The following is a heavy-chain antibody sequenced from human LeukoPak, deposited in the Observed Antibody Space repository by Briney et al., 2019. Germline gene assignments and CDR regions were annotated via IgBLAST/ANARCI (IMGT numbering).Heavy chain of an antibody. D-gene: IGHD3-9*01. CDR2: ISSSSSYI. Sequence: GGSLRLSCAASGFTFSSYSMNWVRQAPGKGLEWVSSISSSSSYIYYADSVKGRFTISRDNAKNPLYLQMNSLRAEDTAVYYCASGSDILTDTWGQGTLVTVSS. CDR3: ASGSDILTDT. CDR1: GFTFSSYS. J-gene: IGHJ4*02. V-gene: IGHV3-21*01.